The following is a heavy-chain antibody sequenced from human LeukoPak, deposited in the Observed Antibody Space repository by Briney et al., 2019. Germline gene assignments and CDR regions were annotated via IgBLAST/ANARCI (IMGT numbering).Heavy chain of an antibody. CDR3: ATVDGLRLGELSPPIGY. CDR2: ISAYNGNT. CDR1: GYTFTSYG. V-gene: IGHV1-18*01. J-gene: IGHJ4*02. D-gene: IGHD3-16*02. Sequence: ASVKVSCKASGYTFTSYGISWVRQAPGQGLEWMGWISAYNGNTNYAQKLQGRVTMTTDTSTSTAYMELSSLRSEDTAVYYCATVDGLRLGELSPPIGYWGQGTLVTVSS.